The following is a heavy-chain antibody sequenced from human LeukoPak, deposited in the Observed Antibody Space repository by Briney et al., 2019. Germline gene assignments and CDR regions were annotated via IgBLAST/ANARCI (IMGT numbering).Heavy chain of an antibody. CDR3: AREIVVAPYYFDY. CDR2: ISGSGGST. CDR1: GFTSVNYA. D-gene: IGHD3-22*01. V-gene: IGHV3-23*01. Sequence: PGGSLRLSCAATGFTSVNYAMSWVRQAPGKGLEWVSAISGSGGSTYYADPVKDRFTISRDNSKNTLHLQMNSLRAGDTAVYYCAREIVVAPYYFDYWGQGTLVTVSS. J-gene: IGHJ4*02.